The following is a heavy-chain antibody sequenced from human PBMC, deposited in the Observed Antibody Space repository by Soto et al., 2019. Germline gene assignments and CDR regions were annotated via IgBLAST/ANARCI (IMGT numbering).Heavy chain of an antibody. CDR2: ISSGGGST. V-gene: IGHV3-74*01. Sequence: GGSLRLSCAASGFTFSSYWMHWVRQAPGKGLVWVSRISSGGGSTTYADAVKGRFTISRDNAKSTLYLQMNSLRAEDTAVYYCASMTHSGYDPVNYWGQGTLVTVSS. CDR1: GFTFSSYW. J-gene: IGHJ4*02. CDR3: ASMTHSGYDPVNY. D-gene: IGHD5-12*01.